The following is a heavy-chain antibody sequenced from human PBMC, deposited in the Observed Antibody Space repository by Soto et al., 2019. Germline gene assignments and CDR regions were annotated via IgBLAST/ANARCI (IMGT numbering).Heavy chain of an antibody. CDR1: GFTLGAYA. V-gene: IGHV3-49*04. CDR3: ARYRLAADLSDFDY. J-gene: IGHJ4*02. Sequence: EVQLVESGGGLVQPGRSLRLSCTGSGFTLGAYAMSWVRQAPGKGLGGVGSIRSRAYGGTTEYAASVKGRFTISRDASKSIAYLQMDSLKTEDTAMYFCARYRLAADLSDFDYWGQGTLVTVSS. CDR2: IRSRAYGGTT. D-gene: IGHD6-25*01.